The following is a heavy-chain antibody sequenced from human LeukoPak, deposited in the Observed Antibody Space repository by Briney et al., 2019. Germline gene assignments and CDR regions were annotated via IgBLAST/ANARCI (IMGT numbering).Heavy chain of an antibody. CDR3: VKGGSSGDNWFDP. D-gene: IGHD6-25*01. V-gene: IGHV3-30*02. CDR2: IRDDGSTK. J-gene: IGHJ5*02. CDR1: GFTFRDFG. Sequence: GGALRLSCAASGFTFRDFGMHWVRQAPGKGLEWVAFIRDDGSTKYYPDSVKGRFTISRDNSRSTLYLQMNSLRVEDTAVYYCVKGGSSGDNWFDPWGQGILVTVSS.